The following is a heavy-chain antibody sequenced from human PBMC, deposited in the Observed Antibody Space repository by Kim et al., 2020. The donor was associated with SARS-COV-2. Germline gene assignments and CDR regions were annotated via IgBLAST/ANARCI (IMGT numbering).Heavy chain of an antibody. V-gene: IGHV3-11*01. D-gene: IGHD3-3*01. CDR3: ARDLGSAYYDFYPYYFDY. J-gene: IGHJ4*02. Sequence: KGRFTISGDKDKNSLYLQMNSLRAEDTAVYYCARDLGSAYYDFYPYYFDYWGQGTLVTVSS.